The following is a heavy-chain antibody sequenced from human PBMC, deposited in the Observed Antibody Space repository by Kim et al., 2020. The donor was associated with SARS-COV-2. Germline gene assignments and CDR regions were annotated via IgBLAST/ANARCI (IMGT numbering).Heavy chain of an antibody. V-gene: IGHV3-30*18. CDR2: ISSDGSEK. Sequence: GGSLRLSCAASGFTFSSYGMHWVRQAPGKGLEWVAVISSDGSEKYYADSVKGRFTISRDNSKNTLYLQMNSLRAEDTAVYYCAKVIDTYSTNPFLDPWGQGTLVTVSS. CDR3: AKVIDTYSTNPFLDP. D-gene: IGHD3-3*01. J-gene: IGHJ5*02. CDR1: GFTFSSYG.